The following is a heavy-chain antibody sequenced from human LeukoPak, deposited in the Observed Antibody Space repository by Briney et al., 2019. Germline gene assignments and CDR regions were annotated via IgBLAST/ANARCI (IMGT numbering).Heavy chain of an antibody. J-gene: IGHJ3*02. CDR3: ARDLGIKAFDI. Sequence: ASVKASCKASGYTFTGYYMHWVRQAPGQGLEWMGWINPNSGGTNYAQKLQGRVAMTTDTSTSTAYMELRSLRSDDTAVYYCARDLGIKAFDIWGQGTMVTVSS. CDR1: GYTFTGYY. CDR2: INPNSGGT. V-gene: IGHV1-2*02. D-gene: IGHD3-16*01.